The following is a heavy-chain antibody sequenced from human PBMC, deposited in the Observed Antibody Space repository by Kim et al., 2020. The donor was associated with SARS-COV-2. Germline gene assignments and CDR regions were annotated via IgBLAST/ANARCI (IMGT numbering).Heavy chain of an antibody. CDR2: INHSGST. CDR1: GGSFSGYY. CDR3: ARGFDY. Sequence: SETLSLTCAVYGGSFSGYYWSWIRQPPGKGLEWIGEINHSGSTNYNPSLKSRVTISVDTSKNQFSLKLSSVTAADTAVYYCARGFDYWGQGTLVTVSS. J-gene: IGHJ4*02. V-gene: IGHV4-34*01.